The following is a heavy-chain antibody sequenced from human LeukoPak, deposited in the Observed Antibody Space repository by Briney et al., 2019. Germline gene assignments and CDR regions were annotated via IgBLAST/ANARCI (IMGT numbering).Heavy chain of an antibody. CDR1: GFTFSNYG. J-gene: IGHJ4*02. CDR2: ISVPNGNT. V-gene: IGHV1-18*01. D-gene: IGHD3-10*01. Sequence: ASVKDSCKSSGFTFSNYGISWVRQAPGQGLEWMGWISVPNGNTHYPQKFQGRVTMTTDITTSTAYMEVGSLRFDDTAVYYCARGGWFGVDYWGQGTLVTVSS. CDR3: ARGGWFGVDY.